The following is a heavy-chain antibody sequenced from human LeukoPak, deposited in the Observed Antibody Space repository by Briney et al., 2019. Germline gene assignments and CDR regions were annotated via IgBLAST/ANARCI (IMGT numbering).Heavy chain of an antibody. CDR1: GFTVSSNY. Sequence: GGPLRLSCAASGFTVSSNYMSWVRQAPGKGLEWVSVIYSGGSTYYADSVKGRFTISRDNSKNTLYLQMNSLRAEDTAVYYCARAGDSSGWYYYFDYWGQGTLVTVSS. V-gene: IGHV3-53*01. CDR2: IYSGGST. CDR3: ARAGDSSGWYYYFDY. D-gene: IGHD6-19*01. J-gene: IGHJ4*02.